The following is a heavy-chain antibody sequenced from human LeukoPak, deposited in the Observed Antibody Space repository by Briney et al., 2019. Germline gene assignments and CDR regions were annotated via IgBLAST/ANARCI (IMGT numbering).Heavy chain of an antibody. V-gene: IGHV4-59*12. CDR2: IYYSGST. J-gene: IGHJ4*02. Sequence: SETLSLTCTVSGGSISSYYWSWIRQPPGKGLEWIGYIYYSGSTNYNPSLKSRVTISVKTSKNQFSLKLSSVTAADTAVYYCARARGYSYGYKYYFDYWGQGTLVTVSS. D-gene: IGHD5-18*01. CDR1: GGSISSYY. CDR3: ARARGYSYGYKYYFDY.